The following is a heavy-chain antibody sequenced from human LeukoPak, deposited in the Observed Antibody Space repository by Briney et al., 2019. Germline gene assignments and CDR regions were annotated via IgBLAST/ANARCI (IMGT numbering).Heavy chain of an antibody. CDR3: ARRGRDCSSTSCYRQIDY. V-gene: IGHV5-51*01. J-gene: IGHJ4*02. Sequence: GESLKISCKGSGYTFTSYWIGWVRQMPGKGLEWMGIIYPGDSDTRYSPSFQGQVTISADKSISTAYLQWSSLKASDTAMYYCARRGRDCSSTSCYRQIDYWGQGTLVTVSS. CDR1: GYTFTSYW. CDR2: IYPGDSDT. D-gene: IGHD2-2*01.